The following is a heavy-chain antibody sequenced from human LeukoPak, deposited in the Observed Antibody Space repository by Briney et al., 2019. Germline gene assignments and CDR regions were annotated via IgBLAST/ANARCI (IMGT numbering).Heavy chain of an antibody. J-gene: IGHJ4*02. CDR3: AREYCSGGSCYWSY. V-gene: IGHV3-11*01. CDR1: GFTFSDFY. CDR2: ISHTGGSI. D-gene: IGHD2-15*01. Sequence: GGSLRLSCAASGFTFSDFYMSWIRQAPGKGLELVSYISHTGGSIYYADSVKSRFTISRDNAKNSLYLQMNSLRAEATAKYYCAREYCSGGSCYWSYWGQGTLVIVSS.